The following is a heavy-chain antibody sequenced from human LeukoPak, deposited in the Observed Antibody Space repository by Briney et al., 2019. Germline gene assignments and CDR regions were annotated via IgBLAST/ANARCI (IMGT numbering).Heavy chain of an antibody. V-gene: IGHV1-69*13. D-gene: IGHD2-15*01. CDR2: IIPIFGTA. CDR3: ASLRDCSGGSCDFDY. CDR1: GGTFSSYA. Sequence: ASVKVSCKASGGTFSSYAISWVRQAPGQGLEWMGGIIPIFGTANYAQKFQGRVTITADESTSTAYMELSSLRSEDTAVYYCASLRDCSGGSCDFDYWGQGTLVTVSS. J-gene: IGHJ4*02.